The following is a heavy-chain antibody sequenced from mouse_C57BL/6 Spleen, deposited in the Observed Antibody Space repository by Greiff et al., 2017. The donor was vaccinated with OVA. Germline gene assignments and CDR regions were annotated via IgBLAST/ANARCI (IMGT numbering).Heavy chain of an antibody. CDR2: IDPSDSYT. J-gene: IGHJ2*01. V-gene: IGHV1-59*01. D-gene: IGHD2-4*01. CDR1: GYTFTSYW. Sequence: QVQLQQPGAELVRPGTSVKLSCKASGYTFTSYWMHWVKQRPGQGLEWIGVIDPSDSYTNYNQKFKGKATLTVDTSSSTAYMQLSSLTSEDSAVYYCARGYDYGFDYWGQGTTLTVSS. CDR3: ARGYDYGFDY.